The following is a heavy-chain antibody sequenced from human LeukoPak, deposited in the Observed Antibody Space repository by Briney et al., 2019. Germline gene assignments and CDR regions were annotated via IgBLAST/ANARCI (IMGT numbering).Heavy chain of an antibody. Sequence: PGGSLRLSCAASGFTFSNYAMSWVRQAPGMGLEWVSAISDGGASTYYADSVKGRFTISRDNSKSTLYIQMNSLRAEDTAVYYCAKRSEGFPNWFDPWGQGTLVTVSS. CDR1: GFTFSNYA. CDR2: ISDGGAST. CDR3: AKRSEGFPNWFDP. V-gene: IGHV3-23*01. J-gene: IGHJ5*02. D-gene: IGHD2/OR15-2a*01.